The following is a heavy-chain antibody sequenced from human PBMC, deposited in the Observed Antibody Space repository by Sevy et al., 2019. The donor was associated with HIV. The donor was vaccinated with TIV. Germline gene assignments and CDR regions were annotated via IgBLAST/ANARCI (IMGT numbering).Heavy chain of an antibody. D-gene: IGHD3-10*01. J-gene: IGHJ6*02. CDR1: GYTFTSYA. Sequence: ASVKVSCKASGYTFTSYAMHWVRQAPGQRLEWMGWINAGNGNTKYSQKFQGRVTITRDTSASTAYMELSSLRSEDTAVYYCARTLGGSGSSYGNTNYYYYYYGMDVWGQGTTVTVSS. CDR2: INAGNGNT. CDR3: ARTLGGSGSSYGNTNYYYYYYGMDV. V-gene: IGHV1-3*01.